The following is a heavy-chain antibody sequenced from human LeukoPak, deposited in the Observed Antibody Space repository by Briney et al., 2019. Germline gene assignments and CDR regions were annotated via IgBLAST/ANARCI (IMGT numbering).Heavy chain of an antibody. CDR2: IRYDGSDK. Sequence: PGGSLRLSCAASGFTFSTYAMHWVRQAPGKGLEWVAFIRYDGSDKYYADSVKGRFTISRDESKNTLYLQMNSLRAEVTATYYCAKDIYSMVRGQGAFDIWGQGTMVTVSS. D-gene: IGHD3-10*01. J-gene: IGHJ3*02. CDR1: GFTFSTYA. V-gene: IGHV3-30*02. CDR3: AKDIYSMVRGQGAFDI.